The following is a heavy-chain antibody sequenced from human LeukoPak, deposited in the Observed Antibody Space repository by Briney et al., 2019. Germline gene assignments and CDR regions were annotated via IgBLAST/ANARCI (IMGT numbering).Heavy chain of an antibody. J-gene: IGHJ6*02. D-gene: IGHD4-11*01. Sequence: GGSLRLSCAASGFTFSSYGMHWVRQAPGKGLEWVAVIWYDGSNKYYADSVKGRFTISRDNSKNTLYLQMNSLGAEDTAVYYCARDPISNYYYYYYGMDVWGQGTTVTVSS. CDR2: IWYDGSNK. V-gene: IGHV3-33*01. CDR3: ARDPISNYYYYYYGMDV. CDR1: GFTFSSYG.